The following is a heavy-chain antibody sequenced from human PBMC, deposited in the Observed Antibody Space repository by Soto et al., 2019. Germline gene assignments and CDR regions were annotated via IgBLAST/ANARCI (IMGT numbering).Heavy chain of an antibody. D-gene: IGHD3-10*01. V-gene: IGHV3-74*01. CDR1: GFTFSANW. CDR2: ISTDGSST. CDR3: ASGPVRGVSPDSDY. Sequence: EVQLVESGGGLVQPGGSLRLSCAASGFTFSANWMHWVRQAPGKGLVWVSRISTDGSSTRYADSVKGRFTISRDNAKKTLYLQMNSLRAEDTAVYYCASGPVRGVSPDSDYWGQGTLVTVSS. J-gene: IGHJ4*02.